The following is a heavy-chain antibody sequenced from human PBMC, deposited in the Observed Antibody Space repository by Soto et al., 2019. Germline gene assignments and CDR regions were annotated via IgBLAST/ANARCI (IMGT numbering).Heavy chain of an antibody. J-gene: IGHJ6*02. D-gene: IGHD1-1*01. V-gene: IGHV1-18*04. CDR1: GYTFTSYG. Sequence: ASVKVSCKASGYTFTSYGINWVRQAPGQGLEWMGWISGYNDDTNYAQRLQGRVTMTTDTATGTAYMELRSLRSDGTAVYYCARNVTRAADSYYGMDVWGQGTTVTVSS. CDR3: ARNVTRAADSYYGMDV. CDR2: ISGYNDDT.